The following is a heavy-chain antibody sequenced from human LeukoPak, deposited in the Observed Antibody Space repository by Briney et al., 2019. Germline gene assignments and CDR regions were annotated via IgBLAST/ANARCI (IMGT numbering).Heavy chain of an antibody. J-gene: IGHJ3*02. Sequence: PGGSLRLSCAASGFTFSDYNMRWIRQAPGKGLEWVSSISRSGSTKYYADSVKGRFTISRDNAKNSLFLQMNSLRAEDTAVYYCAKDHSSGYPEAFDIWGQGTMVTVSS. CDR2: ISRSGSTK. D-gene: IGHD3-10*01. CDR3: AKDHSSGYPEAFDI. V-gene: IGHV3-11*01. CDR1: GFTFSDYN.